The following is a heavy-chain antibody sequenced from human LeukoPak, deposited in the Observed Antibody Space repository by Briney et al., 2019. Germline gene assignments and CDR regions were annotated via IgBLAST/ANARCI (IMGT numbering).Heavy chain of an antibody. CDR2: IKDDGRQK. CDR3: ARDASRGFDT. D-gene: IGHD5-24*01. CDR1: GFTFSRYW. Sequence: GGSLRLSCAPSGFTFSRYWMTWVRQTLGKGVEWVASIKDDGRQKYYVDSVKGRFTVSRDNAKNSAYLQMDSLRAEDTALYYCARDASRGFDTWGQGTLVTVSS. V-gene: IGHV3-7*01. J-gene: IGHJ4*02.